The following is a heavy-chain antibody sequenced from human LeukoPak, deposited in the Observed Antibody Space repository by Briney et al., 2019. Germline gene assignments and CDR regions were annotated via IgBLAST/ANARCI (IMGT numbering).Heavy chain of an antibody. CDR1: GYTFTSNY. Sequence: ASVKVSCKAFGYTFTSNYMHWVRQAPGQGLEWMGWINPNSGGTNYAQKFQGRVTMTRDTSISTAYMELSRLRSDDTAVYYCARISRSDFWSGYYTGNWFDPWGQGTLVTVSS. CDR2: INPNSGGT. J-gene: IGHJ5*02. D-gene: IGHD3-3*01. V-gene: IGHV1-2*02. CDR3: ARISRSDFWSGYYTGNWFDP.